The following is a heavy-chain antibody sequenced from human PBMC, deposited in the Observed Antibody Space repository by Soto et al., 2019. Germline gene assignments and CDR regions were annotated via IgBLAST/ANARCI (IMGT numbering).Heavy chain of an antibody. V-gene: IGHV4-31*03. CDR1: GGSISSGGCY. CDR2: ISYSGST. Sequence: QVQLQESGPGLVKPSQTLSLTCTVSGGSISSGGCYWSWIRQYPGKGLEWLGYISYSGSTYYNPSLKSRVTISVDTSKNPFPLKLNSVAAAYTAVYYCARANGAAAGTDYYYYGMDVWGQGTTVTVSS. J-gene: IGHJ6*02. CDR3: ARANGAAAGTDYYYYGMDV. D-gene: IGHD6-13*01.